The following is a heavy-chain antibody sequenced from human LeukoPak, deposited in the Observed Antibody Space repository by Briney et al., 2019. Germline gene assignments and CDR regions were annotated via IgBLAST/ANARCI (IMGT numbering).Heavy chain of an antibody. Sequence: SQTLSLTCTVSGGSISSGGYYWSWIRQHPGKGLEWIGYIYYSGSTYYNPSLKSRVTISVDTSKNQFSLKLSSVTAADTAVYYCARDQTPPHLRLGELSLLPDAFDIWGQGTMVTVSS. CDR1: GGSISSGGYY. CDR2: IYYSGST. CDR3: ARDQTPPHLRLGELSLLPDAFDI. J-gene: IGHJ3*02. V-gene: IGHV4-31*03. D-gene: IGHD3-16*02.